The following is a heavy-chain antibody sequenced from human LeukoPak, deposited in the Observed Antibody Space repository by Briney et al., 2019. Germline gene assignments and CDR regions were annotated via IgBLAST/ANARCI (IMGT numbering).Heavy chain of an antibody. Sequence: GASVKVSCKASGYTFTGYYIHWVRQAPGQGLGWMGWIIPNSGGTDYAQKFQGRVTMTRDTSITTAYMELSSLRSDDTAVYFCARASYSGSDLTLYFDYWGQGTLVTVSS. CDR2: IIPNSGGT. CDR1: GYTFTGYY. J-gene: IGHJ4*02. V-gene: IGHV1-2*02. D-gene: IGHD5-12*01. CDR3: ARASYSGSDLTLYFDY.